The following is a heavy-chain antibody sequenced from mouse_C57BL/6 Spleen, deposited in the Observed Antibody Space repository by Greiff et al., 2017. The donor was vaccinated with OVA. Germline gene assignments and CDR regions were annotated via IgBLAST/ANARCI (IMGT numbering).Heavy chain of an antibody. CDR3: ARGGRTTYYFDY. CDR2: INPNNGGT. Sequence: VQLKESGPELVKPGASVKMSCKASGYTFTDYNMHWVKQSHGKSLEWIGYINPNNGGTSYNQKFKGKATLTVNKSSSTAYMELRSLTSEDSAVYDCARGGRTTYYFDYWGQGTTLTVSS. V-gene: IGHV1-22*01. D-gene: IGHD1-1*01. CDR1: GYTFTDYN. J-gene: IGHJ2*01.